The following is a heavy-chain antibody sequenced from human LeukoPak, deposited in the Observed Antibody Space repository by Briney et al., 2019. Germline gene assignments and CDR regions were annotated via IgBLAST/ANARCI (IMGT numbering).Heavy chain of an antibody. CDR2: IYYSGST. J-gene: IGHJ6*03. CDR3: SRDRFVDYFYYYYMDV. CDR1: GGSISSYY. V-gene: IGHV4-59*12. Sequence: PSETLSLTCTVSGGSISSYYWSWIRQPPGKGLEWIGYIYYSGSTNYNPSLRSRVTISMDMSNNQFSLELSSVTAADTAMYYCSRDRFVDYFYYYYMDVWGKGTTVTISS. D-gene: IGHD4/OR15-4a*01.